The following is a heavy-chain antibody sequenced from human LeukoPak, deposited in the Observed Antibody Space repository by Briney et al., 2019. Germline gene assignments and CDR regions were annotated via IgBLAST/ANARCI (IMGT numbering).Heavy chain of an antibody. D-gene: IGHD3-22*01. CDR2: ISGRGGST. CDR1: GFTFSSYA. J-gene: IGHJ4*02. CDR3: AKDPRIPYYDSSGYYDY. V-gene: IGHV3-23*01. Sequence: GGSLRLSCAASGFTFSSYAMSWVRQAPGKGLEWVSAISGRGGSTYCADSVKGRFTISRDNSKNTLYLQMNSLRAEDTAVYYCAKDPRIPYYDSSGYYDYWGQGTLVTVSS.